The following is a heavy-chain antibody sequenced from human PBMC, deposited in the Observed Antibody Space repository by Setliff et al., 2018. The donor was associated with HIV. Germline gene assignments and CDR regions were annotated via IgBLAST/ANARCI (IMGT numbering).Heavy chain of an antibody. Sequence: GGSLRLSCAASGFTFSSYWMHWVRQAPGKGLVWVSRINAAGSSTNYADSVKGRFTISRDNAKNTLYLQMNSLGAEDTAVYYCAGGWGFAGFDYWGQGTLVTVSS. V-gene: IGHV3-74*01. D-gene: IGHD1-1*01. CDR2: INAAGSST. CDR1: GFTFSSYW. J-gene: IGHJ4*02. CDR3: AGGWGFAGFDY.